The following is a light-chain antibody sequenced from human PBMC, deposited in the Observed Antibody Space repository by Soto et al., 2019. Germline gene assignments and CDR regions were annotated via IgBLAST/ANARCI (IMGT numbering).Light chain of an antibody. J-gene: IGLJ2*01. CDR2: VNTDGSP. Sequence: QSVLTQSPSASASLGASVKLTCTLSSGHSSYAIAWHQQQPEKGPRYLMKVNTDGSPNKGDGIPDRFSGSSSGAERYLTISSLQSEDEADYYCQTWGAGFSVVFGGGTKLTVL. CDR3: QTWGAGFSVV. V-gene: IGLV4-69*01. CDR1: SGHSSYA.